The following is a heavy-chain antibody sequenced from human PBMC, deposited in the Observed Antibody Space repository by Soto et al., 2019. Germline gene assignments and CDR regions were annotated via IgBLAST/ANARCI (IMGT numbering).Heavy chain of an antibody. CDR3: AKVPWLRWYFDL. Sequence: EVQLLESGGGLVQPGGSLRLSCAASGFTFSSYAMSWVRQAPGKGLEWVSAISGSGGSTYHADSVKGRFTISRDNSKNTLYLQMNSLRAEDTAVYYCAKVPWLRWYFDLWGRGTLVTVSS. V-gene: IGHV3-23*01. D-gene: IGHD5-12*01. J-gene: IGHJ2*01. CDR2: ISGSGGST. CDR1: GFTFSSYA.